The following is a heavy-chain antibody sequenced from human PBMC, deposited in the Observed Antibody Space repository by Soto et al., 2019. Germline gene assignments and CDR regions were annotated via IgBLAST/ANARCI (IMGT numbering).Heavy chain of an antibody. CDR3: AKDLEVAAAGLLLDY. Sequence: GGSVRLSCAASGFTFSSYAMSWVRQAPGKGLEWVSAISGSGGSTYYADSVKGRFTISRDNSKNTLYLQMNSLRAEDTAVYYCAKDLEVAAAGLLLDYWGQGTLVTVSS. J-gene: IGHJ4*02. V-gene: IGHV3-23*01. D-gene: IGHD6-13*01. CDR2: ISGSGGST. CDR1: GFTFSSYA.